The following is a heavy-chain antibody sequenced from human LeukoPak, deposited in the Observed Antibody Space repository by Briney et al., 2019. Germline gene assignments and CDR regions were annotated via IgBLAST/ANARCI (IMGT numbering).Heavy chain of an antibody. CDR2: ISGSGGNT. V-gene: IGHV3-23*01. CDR3: AKDLRAFCYDSSGRNHSWFDP. Sequence: GGSLRLSCAASGFTFSNYAMSWVRQAPGKGLEWVAAISGSGGNTYYADSVKGRFTISRDNSKNTLYLQMSSLRAEDTAVYYCAKDLRAFCYDSSGRNHSWFDPGGQGALVTVSS. CDR1: GFTFSNYA. J-gene: IGHJ5*02. D-gene: IGHD3-22*01.